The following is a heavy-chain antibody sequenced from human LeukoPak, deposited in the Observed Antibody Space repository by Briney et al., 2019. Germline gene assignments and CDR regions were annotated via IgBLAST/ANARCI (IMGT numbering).Heavy chain of an antibody. CDR1: GITFSRSW. CDR3: ARDRSTGSYFFFDY. J-gene: IGHJ4*02. D-gene: IGHD6-19*01. Sequence: PGGSLRLSCAASGITFSRSWMSWVRQAPGKGLEWVAFIKEDGGEIYYVDSVKGRFTISRDNAENSLYLQMNSLRAEDTAVYYCARDRSTGSYFFFDYWGQGVLVTVSS. V-gene: IGHV3-7*01. CDR2: IKEDGGEI.